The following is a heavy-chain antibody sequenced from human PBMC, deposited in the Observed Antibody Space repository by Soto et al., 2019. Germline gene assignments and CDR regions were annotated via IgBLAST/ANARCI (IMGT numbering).Heavy chain of an antibody. CDR1: GDSMRGYHFY. J-gene: IGHJ4*02. CDR2: AYFSGGNT. CDR3: AYGSSSAWIDY. D-gene: IGHD6-25*01. Sequence: LSLTCSVSGDSMRGYHFYWGWIRQAPGKGLEWIGSAYFSGGNTYYSPSLKSRVSISVDTSKNEFSLRLTSLTAADTAVYFCAYGSSSAWIDYWGQGTLVTVSS. V-gene: IGHV4-39*01.